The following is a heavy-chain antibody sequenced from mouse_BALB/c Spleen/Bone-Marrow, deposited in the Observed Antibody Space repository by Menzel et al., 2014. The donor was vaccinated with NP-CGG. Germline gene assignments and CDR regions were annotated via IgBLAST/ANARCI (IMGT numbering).Heavy chain of an antibody. CDR2: IFPVSVSN. Sequence: QVQLQQPGPELVKPGATVKISCKASGYRFTSYYIHWVKQRPGQGLEWIGWIFPVSVSNKYNEKFKGKATLTADTSSSTAYMQLSSLTSEDSAVYFCARGKDAMDYWGQGTSVTVSS. CDR3: ARGKDAMDY. CDR1: GYRFTSYY. J-gene: IGHJ4*01. V-gene: IGHV1-66*01.